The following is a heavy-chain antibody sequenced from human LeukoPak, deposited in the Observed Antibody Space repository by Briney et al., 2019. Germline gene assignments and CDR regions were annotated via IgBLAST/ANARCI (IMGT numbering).Heavy chain of an antibody. Sequence: PGGSLRLSCAASGFTVSSNYMSWVRQAPGKGLEWVSVIYSGGSTNYAESVKGRFTISRDNSKNTLYLQMNSLRAEDTAVYYCARPAGTELDYWGQGTLVTVSS. CDR1: GFTVSSNY. CDR3: ARPAGTELDY. D-gene: IGHD6-19*01. CDR2: IYSGGST. J-gene: IGHJ4*02. V-gene: IGHV3-66*04.